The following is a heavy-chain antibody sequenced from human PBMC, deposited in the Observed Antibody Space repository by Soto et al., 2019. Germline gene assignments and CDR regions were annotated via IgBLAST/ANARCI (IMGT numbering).Heavy chain of an antibody. V-gene: IGHV3-9*01. CDR1: GFTFDDYA. J-gene: IGHJ4*02. D-gene: IGHD3-10*01. CDR2: ISWNSGSI. CDR3: ARDMPISTSGNYPYYFGY. Sequence: GGSLRLSCAASGFTFDDYAMHWVRQAPGKGLEWVSGISWNSGSIGYADSVKGRFTISRDNAKNSLYLQMNSLRAEDTALFYCARDMPISTSGNYPYYFGYWGQGALVTVSS.